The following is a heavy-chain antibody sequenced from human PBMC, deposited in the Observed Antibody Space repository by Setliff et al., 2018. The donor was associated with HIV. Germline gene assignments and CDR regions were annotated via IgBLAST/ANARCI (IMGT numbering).Heavy chain of an antibody. D-gene: IGHD6-6*01. CDR3: ARVSYTGSSYIDY. J-gene: IGHJ4*02. CDR2: MYTSGSA. CDR1: GGSISSYY. V-gene: IGHV4-4*08. Sequence: PSETLSLTCTVSGGSISSYYWSWIRQPPGKGLEWIGYMYTSGSASYNPPLKSRVTISIDTSKNQFSLQLSSVTAADTAVYYCARVSYTGSSYIDYWGQGTLVTVSS.